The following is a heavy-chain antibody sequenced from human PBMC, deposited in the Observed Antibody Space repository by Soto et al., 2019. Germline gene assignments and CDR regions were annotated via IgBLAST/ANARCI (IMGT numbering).Heavy chain of an antibody. CDR3: ATLLNCSGGSCYGTGDYFDY. J-gene: IGHJ4*02. D-gene: IGHD2-15*01. V-gene: IGHV1-69*12. Sequence: QVQLVQSGAEVKKPGSSVKVSCKASGGTFSSYAISWVRQAPGQGLEWMGGIIPIFGTANYAQKFQGRVTITADESTSTAYMELSRLRSEDTAVYYCATLLNCSGGSCYGTGDYFDYWGQGTLVTVSS. CDR1: GGTFSSYA. CDR2: IIPIFGTA.